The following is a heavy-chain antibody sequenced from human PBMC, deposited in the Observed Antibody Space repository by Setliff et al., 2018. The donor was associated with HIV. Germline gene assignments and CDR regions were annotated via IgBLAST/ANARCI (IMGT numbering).Heavy chain of an antibody. J-gene: IGHJ2*01. CDR1: GGSISRSSYY. V-gene: IGHV4-39*07. CDR3: ARGMQYQLLRNWYFDL. Sequence: PSETLSLTCTVSGGSISRSSYYWAWIRQSPGKGLEWIGSIYYSGTTNYNPSLKSRVTISLDKSKNQISLKLTSVTAADTAVYYCARGMQYQLLRNWYFDLWGRGTLVTV. CDR2: IYYSGTT. D-gene: IGHD2-2*01.